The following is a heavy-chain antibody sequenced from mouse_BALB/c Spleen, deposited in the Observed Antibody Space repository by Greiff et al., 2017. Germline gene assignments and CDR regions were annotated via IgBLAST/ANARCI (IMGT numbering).Heavy chain of an antibody. J-gene: IGHJ3*01. Sequence: EVQRVESGGGLVKPGGSLKLSCAASGFTFSSYTMSWVRQTPEKRLEWVATISSGGSYTYYPDSVKGRFTISRDNAKNTLYLQMSSLKSEDTAMYYCTRDQSGWFAYWGQGTLVTVSA. V-gene: IGHV5-6-4*01. CDR1: GFTFSSYT. CDR2: ISSGGSYT. CDR3: TRDQSGWFAY.